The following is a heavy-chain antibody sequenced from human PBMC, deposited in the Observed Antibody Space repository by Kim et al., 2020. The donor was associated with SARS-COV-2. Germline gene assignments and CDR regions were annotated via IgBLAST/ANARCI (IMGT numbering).Heavy chain of an antibody. CDR1: GFTFSSYG. Sequence: GGSLRLSCAASGFTFSSYGMHWVRQAPGKGLEWVAVIWYDGSNKYYADSVKGRFTISRDNSKNTLYLQMNSLRAEDTAVYYCARGEDIWGSYPQYYFDYWGQGTLVTVSS. V-gene: IGHV3-33*01. D-gene: IGHD3-16*02. J-gene: IGHJ4*02. CDR3: ARGEDIWGSYPQYYFDY. CDR2: IWYDGSNK.